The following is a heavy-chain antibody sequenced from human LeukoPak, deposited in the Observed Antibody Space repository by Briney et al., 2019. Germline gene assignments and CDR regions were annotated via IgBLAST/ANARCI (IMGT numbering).Heavy chain of an antibody. Sequence: GGSLRLSCAASGFMFSSFWVGWVRQAPGKGPEWVANIGPGSDTYYVESVRGRFTISRDNSKNTLYLQMNSLRAEDTAVYYCAREPTKSRKFDYWGQGTLVTVSS. D-gene: IGHD2-8*01. CDR2: IGPGSDT. CDR3: AREPTKSRKFDY. J-gene: IGHJ4*02. V-gene: IGHV3-7*01. CDR1: GFMFSSFW.